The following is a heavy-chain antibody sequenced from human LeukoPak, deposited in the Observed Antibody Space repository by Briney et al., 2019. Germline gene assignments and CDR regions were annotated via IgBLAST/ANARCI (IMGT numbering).Heavy chain of an antibody. V-gene: IGHV3-23*01. CDR3: AKAAQDIVVVPDAVMDY. CDR1: GFTFSSYW. CDR2: ISGSGGST. D-gene: IGHD2-2*01. J-gene: IGHJ4*02. Sequence: GGSLRLSCAASGFTFSSYWMSWVRQAPGKGLEWVSGISGSGGSTYYADSVKGRFTISRNNSKNTLYLQMNSLRAEDTAVYYCAKAAQDIVVVPDAVMDYWGQGTLVTVSS.